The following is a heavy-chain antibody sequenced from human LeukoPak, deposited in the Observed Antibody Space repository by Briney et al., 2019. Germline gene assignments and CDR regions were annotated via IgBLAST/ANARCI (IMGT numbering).Heavy chain of an antibody. CDR3: ARLGDDYVWGSYRWALDY. J-gene: IGHJ4*02. CDR1: GYTLTNNW. V-gene: IGHV5-51*01. D-gene: IGHD3-16*02. Sequence: GESLKISCKASGYTLTNNWIGWVRQMPGKGLEWMGIIYPGDSDTRYSPSFQGQVTISADKSISTAYLQWSSLKASDTAMYYCARLGDDYVWGSYRWALDYWGQGTLVTVSS. CDR2: IYPGDSDT.